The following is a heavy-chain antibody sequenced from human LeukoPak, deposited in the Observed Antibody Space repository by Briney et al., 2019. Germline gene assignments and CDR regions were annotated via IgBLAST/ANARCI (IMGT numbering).Heavy chain of an antibody. D-gene: IGHD2-2*01. CDR3: ARRSTVPAANFDY. CDR1: SGSFSGYY. CDR2: INHSGST. V-gene: IGHV4-34*01. Sequence: KPSETLSLTCAVYSGSFSGYYWSWIRQPPGKGLEWIGEINHSGSTNYNPSLKSRVTISVDTSKNQFSLKLSSVTAADTAVYYCARRSTVPAANFDYWGQGTLVTVSS. J-gene: IGHJ4*02.